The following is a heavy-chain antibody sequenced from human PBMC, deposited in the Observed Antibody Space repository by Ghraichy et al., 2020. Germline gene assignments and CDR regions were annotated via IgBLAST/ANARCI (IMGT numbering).Heavy chain of an antibody. Sequence: GGSLRLSCADSGFSFSSSGMHWVRQAPGKGLEWVAVISYDGSNKYYADSVKGRFTISRDNSKNTLYLQMNSLRVDDTAVYYCAKGMFCAGDCYPGQVSPSGFDIWGQGTMVTVSS. CDR2: ISYDGSNK. CDR3: AKGMFCAGDCYPGQVSPSGFDI. V-gene: IGHV3-30*18. J-gene: IGHJ3*02. D-gene: IGHD2-21*02. CDR1: GFSFSSSG.